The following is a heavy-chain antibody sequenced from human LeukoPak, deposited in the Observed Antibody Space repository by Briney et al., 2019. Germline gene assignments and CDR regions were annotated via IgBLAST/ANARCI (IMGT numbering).Heavy chain of an antibody. CDR2: IFHSGST. Sequence: SETLSLTCAVSGYSISSGYYWGWSRQPPGKGLEWIGRIFHSGSTYYNPSLKSRVNMSVDTSKNQISLKLSSVTAADTAVYYCARASGSYGSGSYYYYGMDVWGKGTTVTVSS. CDR1: GYSISSGYY. V-gene: IGHV4-38-2*01. D-gene: IGHD3-10*01. J-gene: IGHJ6*04. CDR3: ARASGSYGSGSYYYYGMDV.